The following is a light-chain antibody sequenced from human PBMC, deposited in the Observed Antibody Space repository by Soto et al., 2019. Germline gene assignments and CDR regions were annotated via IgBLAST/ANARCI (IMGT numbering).Light chain of an antibody. CDR3: QQRDMWPVT. J-gene: IGKJ1*01. Sequence: DIVLTQSPATLSMSPVETATLSCRASQTIGTYLAWYQQRPGQPPRLLIYSSSTRATGVPARFSGRGSGADFTLTISSLEPEDCAVYYCQQRDMWPVTFGQGTRVEIK. CDR2: SSS. V-gene: IGKV3-11*01. CDR1: QTIGTY.